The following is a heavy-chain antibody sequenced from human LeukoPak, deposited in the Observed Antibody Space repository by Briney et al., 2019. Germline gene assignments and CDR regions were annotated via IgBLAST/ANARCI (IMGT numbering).Heavy chain of an antibody. J-gene: IGHJ2*01. D-gene: IGHD6-6*01. CDR1: GGTFSSYA. Sequence: SVKVSCKASGGTFSSYAISWVRQAPGQGLEWMGGIIPIFGTANYAQKFQGRVTITTDESTSTAYMELSSLRSEDTAVYYCTRGHSSSSGWYFDLWGRGTLVTVSS. V-gene: IGHV1-69*05. CDR3: TRGHSSSSGWYFDL. CDR2: IIPIFGTA.